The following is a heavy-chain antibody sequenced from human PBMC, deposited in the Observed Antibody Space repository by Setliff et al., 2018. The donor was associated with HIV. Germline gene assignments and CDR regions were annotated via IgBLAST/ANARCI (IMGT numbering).Heavy chain of an antibody. V-gene: IGHV4-59*08. CDR3: ARQVPIPGVAVTPIDF. J-gene: IGHJ4*02. D-gene: IGHD3-22*01. CDR2: IYYSGST. CDR1: GGSMNSYY. Sequence: SETLSLTCTVSGGSMNSYYWNWIRQPPGKGLEWIGYIYYSGSTNYNPSLKSRVTISVDTSKNQFSLKLTSVTAADTAVYYCARQVPIPGVAVTPIDFWGQGILVTVSS.